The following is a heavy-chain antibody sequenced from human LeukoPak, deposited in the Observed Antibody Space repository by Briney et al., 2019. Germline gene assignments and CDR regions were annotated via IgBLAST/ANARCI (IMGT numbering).Heavy chain of an antibody. CDR3: ARDLGYSNYKAAFDI. CDR2: IYYSEST. D-gene: IGHD4-11*01. CDR1: GGSISIYY. J-gene: IGHJ3*02. V-gene: IGHV4-59*01. Sequence: PSETLSLTCTVSGGSISIYYWSWIRQPPGKGLEWIGYIYYSESTNYNPSLKSRVTISVDTSKNQFSLKLSSVTAADTAVYYCARDLGYSNYKAAFDIWGQGTMVTVSS.